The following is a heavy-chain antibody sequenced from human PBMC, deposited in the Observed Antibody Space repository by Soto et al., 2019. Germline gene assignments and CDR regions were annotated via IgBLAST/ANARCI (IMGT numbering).Heavy chain of an antibody. V-gene: IGHV3-30-3*01. CDR3: ARDLGRNNWTRRYNFDY. J-gene: IGHJ4*02. CDR2: ISYDGSNK. D-gene: IGHD1-1*01. Sequence: QVQLVESGGGVVQPGRSLRLSCAASGFTFSSYAMHWVRQAPGKGLEWVAVISYDGSNKYYADSVKGRFTISRDNSKNTLYLQMNSLRAEDTAVYYCARDLGRNNWTRRYNFDYWGQGTLVTVSS. CDR1: GFTFSSYA.